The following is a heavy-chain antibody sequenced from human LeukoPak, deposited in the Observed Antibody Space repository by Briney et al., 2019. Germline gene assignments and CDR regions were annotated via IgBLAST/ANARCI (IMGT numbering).Heavy chain of an antibody. V-gene: IGHV4-34*01. CDR3: ASGSGWPRASDDAFDI. D-gene: IGHD6-19*01. CDR1: GGSFSGYY. Sequence: KPSETLSLTCAVYGGSFSGYYWSWIRQPPGKGLEWIGEINHSGSTNYNPSLKSRVTISVDTSKNQFSLKLSSVTAADTAVYYCASGSGWPRASDDAFDIWGQGTMVTVSS. J-gene: IGHJ3*02. CDR2: INHSGST.